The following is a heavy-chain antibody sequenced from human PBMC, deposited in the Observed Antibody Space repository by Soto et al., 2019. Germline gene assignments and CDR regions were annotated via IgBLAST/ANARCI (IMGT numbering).Heavy chain of an antibody. D-gene: IGHD2-2*01. J-gene: IGHJ4*02. V-gene: IGHV4-59*01. CDR1: GFTFNTYG. CDR2: IYYSGST. Sequence: QVQLVESGGGVVQPGGSLRLSCTTSGFTFNTYGMHWVRQAPGKGLEWIAYIYYSGSTNYNPSLKSRVTISVDTSKNQFSLKLSSVTAADTAVYYCARMSPGRLLWDYWGQGTLVTVSS. CDR3: ARMSPGRLLWDY.